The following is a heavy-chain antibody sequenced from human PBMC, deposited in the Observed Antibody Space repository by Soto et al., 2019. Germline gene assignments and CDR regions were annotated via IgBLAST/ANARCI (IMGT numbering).Heavy chain of an antibody. CDR3: ARDRNYYDTSDYYSKFDY. V-gene: IGHV4-4*07. D-gene: IGHD3-22*01. CDR1: GGSITSYY. Sequence: QVPLQESGPGLVKPSETLSLTCTVSGGSITSYYWSWIRQPAGKGLELIGRIYSSGITSGSTNYTPSLKSRVTMSVDTARNQFSLKLSSVTAADTAVYYCARDRNYYDTSDYYSKFDYWGQGTLVTVSS. J-gene: IGHJ4*02. CDR2: IYSSGITSGST.